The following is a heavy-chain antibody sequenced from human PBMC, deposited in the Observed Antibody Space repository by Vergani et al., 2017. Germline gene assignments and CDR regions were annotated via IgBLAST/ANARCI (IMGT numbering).Heavy chain of an antibody. V-gene: IGHV3-33*01. J-gene: IGHJ6*03. Sequence: QVQLEESGGGVVQPGRSLRLSCAASGFTLSSHAMHWVRQAPGKGLEWVAFIWYDGSKEYYADSVKGRFTISSDNSKNTLYLQMNSLRDADTAVYYCARSGYCTDGVCYMAYYYYMDVWGKGTAVTVSS. CDR2: IWYDGSKE. D-gene: IGHD2-8*01. CDR3: ARSGYCTDGVCYMAYYYYMDV. CDR1: GFTLSSHA.